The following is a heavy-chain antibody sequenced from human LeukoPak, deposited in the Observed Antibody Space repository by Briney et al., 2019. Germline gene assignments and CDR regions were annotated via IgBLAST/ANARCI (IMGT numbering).Heavy chain of an antibody. D-gene: IGHD1-1*01. V-gene: IGHV1-18*01. CDR3: ARQTTGDYYYYYMDV. CDR2: ISAYNGNT. J-gene: IGHJ6*03. Sequence: GASVTVSCKASGYTFTSYGISWVRQAPGQGLEWMGWISAYNGNTNYAQKLQGRVTMTTDTSTSTAYMELRSLRSDDTAVYYCARQTTGDYYYYYMDVWGKGTTVTISS. CDR1: GYTFTSYG.